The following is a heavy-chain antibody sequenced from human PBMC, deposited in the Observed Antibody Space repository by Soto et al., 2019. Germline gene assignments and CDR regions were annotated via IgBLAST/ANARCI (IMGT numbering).Heavy chain of an antibody. V-gene: IGHV3-21*01. D-gene: IGHD2-15*01. CDR3: ARGYTGSCSGGTCYWFDP. CDR1: GFSFSSYS. J-gene: IGHJ5*02. CDR2: ISRSASHI. Sequence: EVQLVESGGGLVKPGGSLRLSCAASGFSFSSYSMNWVRQAPGKGLEWVSAISRSASHINYADSVKGRFTISRDNAKKSLYMQMNSLSAADTAVYYCARGYTGSCSGGTCYWFDPWGQGNPVTDSS.